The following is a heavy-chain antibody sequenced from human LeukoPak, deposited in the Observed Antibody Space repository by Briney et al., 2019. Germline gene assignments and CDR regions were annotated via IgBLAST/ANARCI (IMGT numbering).Heavy chain of an antibody. CDR3: ARVGDWNDLVY. Sequence: SETLSLTCTVSGASVSSYYWSWIPQSPGKGLEWIGYIHYSVTTNYNPSLNSRVTISVDTSKNQFSLKLSSVTSADTAVYYCARVGDWNDLVYWGQGTRVTVSS. J-gene: IGHJ4*02. CDR1: GASVSSYY. D-gene: IGHD1-1*01. CDR2: IHYSVTT. V-gene: IGHV4-59*02.